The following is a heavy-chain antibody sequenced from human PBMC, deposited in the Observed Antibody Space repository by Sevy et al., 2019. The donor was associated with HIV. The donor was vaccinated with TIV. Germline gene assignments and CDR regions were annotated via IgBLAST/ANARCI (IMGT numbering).Heavy chain of an antibody. CDR3: ARDQRTVTTPGAFDI. Sequence: SETLSLTCAVSGGSISSGAYSWNWIRQPPGKGLEWIGYIYHTGSTYYNPSLKSRITISVDRSKNQFSMRLSSVTAADTAVYYCARDQRTVTTPGAFDIWGQGTMVTVSS. CDR1: GGSISSGAYS. J-gene: IGHJ3*02. CDR2: IYHTGST. V-gene: IGHV4-30-2*01. D-gene: IGHD4-17*01.